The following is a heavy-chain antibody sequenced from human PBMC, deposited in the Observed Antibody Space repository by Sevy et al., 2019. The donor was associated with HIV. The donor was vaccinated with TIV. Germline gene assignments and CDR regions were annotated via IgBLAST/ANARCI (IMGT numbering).Heavy chain of an antibody. J-gene: IGHJ4*02. CDR1: GFTFSDYV. CDR2: ISHDTTVK. D-gene: IGHD3-9*01. V-gene: IGHV3-30*04. Sequence: GESLKISCSASGFTFSDYVMHWVRQAPGKGLEWLARISHDTTVKYYADSLKGRFTISRDNSKNILYLQMNSLRHEDTAVYQCARDADWSLNYWGQGTLVTVSS. CDR3: ARDADWSLNY.